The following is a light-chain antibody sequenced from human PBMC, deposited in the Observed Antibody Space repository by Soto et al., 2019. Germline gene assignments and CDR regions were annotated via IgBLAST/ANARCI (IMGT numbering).Light chain of an antibody. J-gene: IGLJ3*02. CDR1: SSNIGAGYD. V-gene: IGLV1-40*01. CDR2: ANS. CDR3: QSYDSSLSAWV. Sequence: QSVLTQPPSVSGAPGQRVTISCTESSSNIGAGYDVHWYQQLPGTAPKLLIYANSNRPSGVPGRFSGSKSGTSASLAITGLQAEDEADYYCQSYDSSLSAWVFGGGTKLTVL.